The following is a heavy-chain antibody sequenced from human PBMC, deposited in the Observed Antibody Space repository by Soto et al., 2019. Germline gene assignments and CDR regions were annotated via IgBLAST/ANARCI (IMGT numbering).Heavy chain of an antibody. CDR3: AKWTRDSGDYYFGVDV. J-gene: IGHJ6*01. CDR1: GLNLTTFG. V-gene: IGHV3-30*18. Sequence: LRLSCVGSGLNLTTFGMHWVRQAPGRGLEWMAVISNDGSHFYYADSVEGRFTISRDNSKNTLYLQMINLRPDDTGVYYCAKWTRDSGDYYFGVDVWGQGTTVTVSA. CDR2: ISNDGSHF. D-gene: IGHD6-25*01.